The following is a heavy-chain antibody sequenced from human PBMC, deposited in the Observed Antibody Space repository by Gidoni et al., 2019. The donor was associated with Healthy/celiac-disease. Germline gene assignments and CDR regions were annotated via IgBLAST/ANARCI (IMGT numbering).Heavy chain of an antibody. CDR1: GFNFSSYA. J-gene: IGHJ4*02. V-gene: IGHV3-23*01. D-gene: IGHD3-9*01. Sequence: EVQLLESGGGLVQPGGSLRLSCAASGFNFSSYAMSWVRQAPGKGLEWVSAISGSGGSTYYADSVKGRFTISRDNSKNTLYLQMNSLRAEDTAVYYCAKAGYDILTGYYYYFDYWGQGTLVTVSS. CDR3: AKAGYDILTGYYYYFDY. CDR2: ISGSGGST.